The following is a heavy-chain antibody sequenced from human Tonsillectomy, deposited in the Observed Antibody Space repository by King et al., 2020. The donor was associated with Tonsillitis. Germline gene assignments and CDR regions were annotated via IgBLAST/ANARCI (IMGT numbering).Heavy chain of an antibody. Sequence: VQLVESGGGLVQPGRSLRLSCAASGFTFDDYAMHWVRHAPGKGLEWVSGISWNCGNIGYGDSVKGRFAISRDNAKNSLYLQMNSLRAEDTALYYCAKGASAGTGFDYWGQGTLVTVSS. CDR2: ISWNCGNI. D-gene: IGHD6-19*01. J-gene: IGHJ4*02. CDR3: AKGASAGTGFDY. V-gene: IGHV3-9*01. CDR1: GFTFDDYA.